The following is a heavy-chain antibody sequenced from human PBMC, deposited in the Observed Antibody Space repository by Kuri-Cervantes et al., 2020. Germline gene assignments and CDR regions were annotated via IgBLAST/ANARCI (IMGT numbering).Heavy chain of an antibody. CDR3: ARDGAWVGAISGMDV. J-gene: IGHJ6*02. V-gene: IGHV4-59*13. Sequence: SETLSLTCTVSGDSITSDYWSWIRQPPGKGLEWIALIDGSGSTDYNPSLKSRVTISVDTSNNQFFLKVNSVIAADTAVYYCARDGAWVGAISGMDVWGQGTTVTVSS. D-gene: IGHD1-26*01. CDR1: GDSITSDY. CDR2: IDGSGST.